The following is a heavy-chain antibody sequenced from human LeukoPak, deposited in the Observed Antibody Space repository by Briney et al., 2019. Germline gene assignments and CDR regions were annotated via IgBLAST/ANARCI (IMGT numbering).Heavy chain of an antibody. CDR3: ARSQEGVYSIWGDTVYYFDY. CDR1: GFIFSDHY. CDR2: IRNKANSYTT. J-gene: IGHJ4*02. V-gene: IGHV3-72*01. D-gene: IGHD6-13*01. Sequence: GGSLRLSCAVSGFIFSDHYMDWVRQAPGKGLEWVGRIRNKANSYTTEYAASVKGRFIISRDDSKNSVYLQMNSLRAEDTAVYYCARSQEGVYSIWGDTVYYFDYWGQGTLVTVSS.